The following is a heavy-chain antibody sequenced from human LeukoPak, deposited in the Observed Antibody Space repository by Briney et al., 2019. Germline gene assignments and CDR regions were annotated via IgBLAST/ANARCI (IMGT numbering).Heavy chain of an antibody. J-gene: IGHJ4*02. Sequence: GGSLRLSCAASGFTFSDYYMSWIRQAPGKGLEWVSVVYSAGTTYYADSVKGRFTISRDNSKNTLYLQMNSLRAEDTAVYYCTRDSETGDPGYFDYWGQGTLVTVSS. V-gene: IGHV3-66*01. CDR1: GFTFSDYY. D-gene: IGHD7-27*01. CDR3: TRDSETGDPGYFDY. CDR2: VYSAGTT.